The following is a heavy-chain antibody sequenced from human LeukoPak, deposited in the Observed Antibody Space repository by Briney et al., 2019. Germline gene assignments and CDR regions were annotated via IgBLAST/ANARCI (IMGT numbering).Heavy chain of an antibody. CDR2: ISAYNGNT. V-gene: IGHV1-18*01. CDR1: GYTFTSYG. J-gene: IGHJ1*01. Sequence: ASVKVSCKASGYTFTSYGISWVRQAPGQGLEWMGWISAYNGNTNYAQKLQGRVTMTTDTSTSTAYMELRSLRSDDTAVYYCARSLDLDWGIAVAGNEYFQHWGQGTLVTVSS. D-gene: IGHD6-19*01. CDR3: ARSLDLDWGIAVAGNEYFQH.